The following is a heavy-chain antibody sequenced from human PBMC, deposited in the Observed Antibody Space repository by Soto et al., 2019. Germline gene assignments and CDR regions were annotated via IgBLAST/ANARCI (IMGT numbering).Heavy chain of an antibody. J-gene: IGHJ4*02. CDR1: GGTFSSYA. D-gene: IGHD3-9*01. CDR2: IIPIFGTA. Sequence: QVQLVQSGAEVKKPGSSLKVSCKASGGTFSSYAISWVRQAPGQGLEWMGGIIPIFGTANYAQKFQGRVTITADESTSTAYMELSSLRSEDTAVYYCAREPTYYDILTGYYPNYYFDYWGQGTLVTVSS. CDR3: AREPTYYDILTGYYPNYYFDY. V-gene: IGHV1-69*01.